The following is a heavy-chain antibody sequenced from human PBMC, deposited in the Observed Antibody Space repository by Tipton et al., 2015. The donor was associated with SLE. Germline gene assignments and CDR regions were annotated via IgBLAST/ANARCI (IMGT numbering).Heavy chain of an antibody. V-gene: IGHV4-34*01. D-gene: IGHD5-12*01. CDR2: INHSGST. J-gene: IGHJ4*02. CDR3: ARESGYDWGDFDY. Sequence: LRLSCAVYGGSFSGYYWSWIRQPPGKGLEWIGEINHSGSTNYNPSLKSRVTISVDTSKNQFSLKLSSVTAADTAVYYCARESGYDWGDFDYWGQGTLVTVSS. CDR1: GGSFSGYY.